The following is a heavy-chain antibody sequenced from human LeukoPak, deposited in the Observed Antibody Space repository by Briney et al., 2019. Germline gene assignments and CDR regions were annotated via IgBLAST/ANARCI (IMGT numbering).Heavy chain of an antibody. D-gene: IGHD4-17*01. CDR1: GDSVSSNGVA. CDR2: TYYESRWYN. J-gene: IGHJ4*02. V-gene: IGHV6-1*01. Sequence: SQTLSLTCAISGDSVSSNGVAWNWIRQSPSRGLEWLGRTYYESRWYNDYAVSVKCRISINPDTSKNQFSLQLNSVTPEGTAVYYCARGRSSAFDDWGQGTLVIVSS. CDR3: ARGRSSAFDD.